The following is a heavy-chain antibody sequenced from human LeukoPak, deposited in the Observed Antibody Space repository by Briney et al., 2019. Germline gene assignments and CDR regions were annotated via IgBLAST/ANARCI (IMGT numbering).Heavy chain of an antibody. CDR2: IYLLNSDT. J-gene: IGHJ4*02. CDR1: GYSFTNYW. Sequence: GESLKISCQGSGYSFTNYWIGWVRQMPGKGLEWMGIIYLLNSDTKYSPSFQGQVTISADKSLSTAYLQWSSLQASGTAMYYRATAKGGTFYWTFDYWGQGTLVTVSS. D-gene: IGHD1-1*01. CDR3: ATAKGGTFYWTFDY. V-gene: IGHV5-51*01.